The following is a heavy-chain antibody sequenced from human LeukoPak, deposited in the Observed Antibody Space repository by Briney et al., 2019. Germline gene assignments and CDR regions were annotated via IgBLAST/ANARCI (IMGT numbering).Heavy chain of an antibody. J-gene: IGHJ6*02. CDR3: ARDFPLMDV. CDR1: GLTFTTYA. CDR2: ISGSGGST. Sequence: GGSLRLSCAASGLTFTTYAMSWVRQAPGKGLDWVSAISGSGGSTYYADSVKGRFTISRDNSKNTLYLQMNSLRAEDTAVYYCARDFPLMDVWGQGTTVTVSS. V-gene: IGHV3-23*01.